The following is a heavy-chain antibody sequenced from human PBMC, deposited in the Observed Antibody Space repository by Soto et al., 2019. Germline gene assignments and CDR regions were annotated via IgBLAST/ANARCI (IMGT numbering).Heavy chain of an antibody. D-gene: IGHD4-17*01. V-gene: IGHV3-7*04. Sequence: EVQLVESGGGLVQPGGSLRLSCAASGFTFTNYWMTWVRQAPGKGLEWVANIKQDGSEKYYVDSVKGRFTVSRDNAKNSLFLQMNSLRAEDTAVFYCARVLRWLDYWGQGTLVTVSS. CDR3: ARVLRWLDY. J-gene: IGHJ4*02. CDR2: IKQDGSEK. CDR1: GFTFTNYW.